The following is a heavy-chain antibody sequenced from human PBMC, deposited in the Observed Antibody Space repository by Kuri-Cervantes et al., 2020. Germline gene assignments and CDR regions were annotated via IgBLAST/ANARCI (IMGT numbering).Heavy chain of an antibody. J-gene: IGHJ6*02. V-gene: IGHV3-30*03. D-gene: IGHD1-26*01. CDR3: ARERIEWELLSGMDV. CDR1: GFTFSSYG. CDR2: ISYDGSNK. Sequence: GGSLRLSCAASGFTFSSYGVHWVRQAPGKGLEWVAVISYDGSNKYYADSVKGRFTISRDNSKNTLYLQMNSLRAEDTAVYYCARERIEWELLSGMDVWGQGTTVTVSS.